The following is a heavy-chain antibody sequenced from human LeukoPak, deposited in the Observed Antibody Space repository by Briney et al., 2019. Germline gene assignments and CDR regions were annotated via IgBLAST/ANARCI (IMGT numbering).Heavy chain of an antibody. D-gene: IGHD3-10*01. CDR2: ISWNSGSI. CDR3: AKDIFTMVRGVVDY. J-gene: IGHJ4*02. Sequence: PGGSLRLSCAASGFTVSSNYMSWVRQAPGKGLEWVSGISWNSGSIGYADSVKGRFTISRDNAKNSLYLQMNSLRAEDTALYYCAKDIFTMVRGVVDYWGQGTLVTVSS. CDR1: GFTVSSNY. V-gene: IGHV3-9*01.